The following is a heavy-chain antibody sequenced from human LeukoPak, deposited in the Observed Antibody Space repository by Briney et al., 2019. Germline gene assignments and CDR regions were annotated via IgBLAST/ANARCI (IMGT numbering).Heavy chain of an antibody. Sequence: GGSLRLSCAASGSTFSNYGMHWVRQAPGKGLEWVAFIPYDGSNKYYADSVKGRFTISRDNSKNTLYLQMNSLRAEDTAVYYCAKDSPPNYFDYWGQGTLVTVSS. J-gene: IGHJ4*02. CDR2: IPYDGSNK. CDR1: GSTFSNYG. V-gene: IGHV3-30*02. CDR3: AKDSPPNYFDY.